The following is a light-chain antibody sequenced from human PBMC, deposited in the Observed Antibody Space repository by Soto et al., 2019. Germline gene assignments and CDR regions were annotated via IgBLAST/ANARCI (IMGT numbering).Light chain of an antibody. J-gene: IGLJ1*01. Sequence: QSALTQPASVSGSPGQSITISCTGTSSDVGGYNYVSWYQQHPGKAPKLMIYEVSNRPSGVSNRFSGSKSGNTASLTISGLQAEDGADYYCSSYTRSSSLVFGTGTKLTVL. CDR1: SSDVGGYNY. CDR2: EVS. V-gene: IGLV2-14*01. CDR3: SSYTRSSSLV.